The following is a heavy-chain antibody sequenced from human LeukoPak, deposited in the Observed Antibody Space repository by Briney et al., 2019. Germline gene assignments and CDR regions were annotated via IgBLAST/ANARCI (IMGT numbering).Heavy chain of an antibody. CDR3: ARGVVIAPQTFDY. CDR2: IYHSGST. Sequence: SETLSLTCAVSGGSISSSNWWSWVRQPPGKGLEWVGEIYHSGSTYYNPSLKSRVTISVDTSKNQFSLKLSSVTAADTAVYYCARGVVIAPQTFDYWGQGILVTVSS. D-gene: IGHD2-21*01. J-gene: IGHJ4*02. V-gene: IGHV4-4*02. CDR1: GGSISSSNW.